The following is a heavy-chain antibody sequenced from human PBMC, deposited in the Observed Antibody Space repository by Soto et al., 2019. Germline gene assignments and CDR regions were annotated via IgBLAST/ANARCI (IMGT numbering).Heavy chain of an antibody. CDR1: GFTFSSYW. D-gene: IGHD2-2*01. J-gene: IGHJ6*02. Sequence: GGSLRLSCAASGFTFSSYWMSWVRQAPGKGLEWVANIKQDGSEKYYVDSVKGRFTISRDNAKNSLYLQMNSLRAEDTAVYYCARVKISSWAYYYYGMDVWGQGTTVTV. CDR2: IKQDGSEK. CDR3: ARVKISSWAYYYYGMDV. V-gene: IGHV3-7*01.